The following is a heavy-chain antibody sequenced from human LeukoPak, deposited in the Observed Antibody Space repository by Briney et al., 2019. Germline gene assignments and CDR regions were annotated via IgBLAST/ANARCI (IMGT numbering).Heavy chain of an antibody. CDR3: ARDYGDCLSMFDI. Sequence: EASVKVSCKASGYTFTSYDINWVRQTTGQGLEWMGWMNPNSGNTGYAQKFQGRVTMTRNTSISTAYMELSSLRSEDTAVYYCARDYGDCLSMFDIWGQGTMVTVSS. CDR1: GYTFTSYD. J-gene: IGHJ3*02. V-gene: IGHV1-8*01. CDR2: MNPNSGNT. D-gene: IGHD4-17*01.